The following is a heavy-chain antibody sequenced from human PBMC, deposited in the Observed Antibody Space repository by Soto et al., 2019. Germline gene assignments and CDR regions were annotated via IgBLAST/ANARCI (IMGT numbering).Heavy chain of an antibody. V-gene: IGHV1-3*01. Sequence: ASVKVSCKASGYTFTSYAMHWVRQAPGQRLEWMGWINAGNGNTKYSQKFQGRVTITRDTSASTAYMELSSLRSEDTAVYYCAREVMNYYDSSGYYDYFDYWGQGTLVTVPS. J-gene: IGHJ4*02. CDR2: INAGNGNT. CDR1: GYTFTSYA. D-gene: IGHD3-22*01. CDR3: AREVMNYYDSSGYYDYFDY.